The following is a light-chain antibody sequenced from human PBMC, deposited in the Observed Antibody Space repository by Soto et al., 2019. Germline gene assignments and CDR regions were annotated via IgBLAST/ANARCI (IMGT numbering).Light chain of an antibody. CDR3: QQYGRSPRT. CDR1: QSVSSK. Sequence: EIVLTQSPATLSLSPGESATLSCRASQSVSSKLVWYQQKPGQAPRXLIYGASTRATGIPDRFSGSVSGTDGTLTISRLEPEDGAVYYGQQYGRSPRTFGQGTKVEIK. J-gene: IGKJ1*01. V-gene: IGKV3-20*01. CDR2: GAS.